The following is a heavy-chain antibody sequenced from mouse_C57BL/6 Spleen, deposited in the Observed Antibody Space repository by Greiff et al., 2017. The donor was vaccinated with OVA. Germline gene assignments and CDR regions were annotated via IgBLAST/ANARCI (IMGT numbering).Heavy chain of an antibody. CDR3: ARGGGSSFYAKDY. CDR1: GFTFSDYY. Sequence: EVNLVESEGGLVQPGSSMKLSCTASGFTFSDYYMAWVRQVPEKGLEWVANINYDGSSTSYLASLKSRFIISRDNAKNILYLHMSSLKSEDTATYYWARGGGSSFYAKDYWGQGTSVTVSS. CDR2: INYDGSST. J-gene: IGHJ4*01. V-gene: IGHV5-16*01. D-gene: IGHD1-1*01.